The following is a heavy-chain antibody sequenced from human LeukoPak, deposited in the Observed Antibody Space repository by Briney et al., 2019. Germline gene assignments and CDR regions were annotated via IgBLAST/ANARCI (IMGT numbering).Heavy chain of an antibody. CDR2: IGTAGDT. CDR1: GFTFSSYD. J-gene: IGHJ4*02. CDR3: ARDRSTVTTWVDY. V-gene: IGHV3-13*01. Sequence: GGSLRLSCAASGFTFSSYDMHWVRQPTGKGLEWVSGIGTAGDTFYSGSVKGRFTISRDNAKNSLYLQMNSLRAEDTAVYYCARDRSTVTTWVDYWGQGTLVTVSS. D-gene: IGHD4-17*01.